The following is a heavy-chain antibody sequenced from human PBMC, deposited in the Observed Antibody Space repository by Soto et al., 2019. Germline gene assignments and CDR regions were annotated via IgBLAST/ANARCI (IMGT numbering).Heavy chain of an antibody. D-gene: IGHD2-21*02. J-gene: IGHJ4*02. CDR2: ISSDGGDST. Sequence: GGSLRLSCVGSGFTFYSYAMTWVRQGPGKGLEWVAAISSDGGDSTYYPDSVKGRFTISRDNSKNTVYLQMNSLRVEDTAVYYCAKNRSPYRSDWYYSDYWGQGSLVTVSS. CDR1: GFTFYSYA. CDR3: AKNRSPYRSDWYYSDY. V-gene: IGHV3-23*01.